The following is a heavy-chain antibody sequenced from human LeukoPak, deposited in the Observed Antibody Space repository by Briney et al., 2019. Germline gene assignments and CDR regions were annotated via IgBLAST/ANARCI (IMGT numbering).Heavy chain of an antibody. CDR1: GGSFSGYY. D-gene: IGHD3-22*01. CDR2: INHSGNT. Sequence: SETLSLTCAVYGGSFSGYYWSWIRQPPGKGLEWIGEINHSGNTNYNPSLKTRLTISVDNSKKHFSLNQISVPAADTTVYYCARATVYYYGSSGYYEWGEGTVVTVSS. CDR3: ARATVYYYGSSGYYE. V-gene: IGHV4-34*01. J-gene: IGHJ4*02.